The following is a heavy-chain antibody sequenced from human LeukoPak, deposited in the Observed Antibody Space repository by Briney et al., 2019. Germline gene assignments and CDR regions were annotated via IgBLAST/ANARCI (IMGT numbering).Heavy chain of an antibody. V-gene: IGHV4-34*01. D-gene: IGHD2-2*01. CDR1: GGSFIGYY. J-gene: IGHJ5*02. CDR3: ARHRSRLRIVVVPAALSFDP. CDR2: INHSGST. Sequence: SETLSLTCAVSGGSFIGYYWSWIRQPPGKGLEWIGEINHSGSTNYNPSLKSRVTISVHTSKNQFSLRLSSVTAADTAVYYRARHRSRLRIVVVPAALSFDPWGQGTLVTVSS.